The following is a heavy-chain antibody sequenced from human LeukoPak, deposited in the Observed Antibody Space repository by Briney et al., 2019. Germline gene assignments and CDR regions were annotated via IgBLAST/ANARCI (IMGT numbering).Heavy chain of an antibody. V-gene: IGHV4-39*01. Sequence: SETLSLTCTVSGGSISSSSYYWGWLRQPPGKGLEWIGSIYYSGSTYYNPSLKSRVTISVDTSKNQFSLKLSSVTAADTAVYYCASNFASTGPSFDYWGQGTLVTVSS. J-gene: IGHJ4*02. CDR3: ASNFASTGPSFDY. D-gene: IGHD4-11*01. CDR1: GGSISSSSYY. CDR2: IYYSGST.